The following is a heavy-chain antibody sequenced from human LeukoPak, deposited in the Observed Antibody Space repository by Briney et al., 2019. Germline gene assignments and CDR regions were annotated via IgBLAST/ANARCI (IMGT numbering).Heavy chain of an antibody. D-gene: IGHD4-23*01. CDR3: ARDHGYGGNSEYYFDY. J-gene: IGHJ4*02. V-gene: IGHV4-4*07. CDR2: IYTSGST. Sequence: SETLSLTCTVSGGSISSYYWSWIRQPAGKGLEWIGRIYTSGSTNYNPSLKSRVTISVDKSKNQFSLKLSSVTAADTAVYYCARDHGYGGNSEYYFDYWGQGTLVTVSS. CDR1: GGSISSYY.